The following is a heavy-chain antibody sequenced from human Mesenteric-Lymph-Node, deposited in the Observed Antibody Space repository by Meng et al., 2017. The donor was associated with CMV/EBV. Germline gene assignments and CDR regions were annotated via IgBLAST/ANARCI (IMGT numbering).Heavy chain of an antibody. Sequence: GESLKISCTVSGGSISSSSYYWGWIRQPPGKGLEWVSSISSSSKHIYYADSVKGRFTISRDNAMNSLYLQMNSLRAEDTAVYYCASRSIVVDATMDGYWGQGTLVTVSS. V-gene: IGHV3-21*01. J-gene: IGHJ4*02. CDR1: GGSISSSS. CDR2: ISSSSKHI. CDR3: ASRSIVVDATMDGY. D-gene: IGHD2-15*01.